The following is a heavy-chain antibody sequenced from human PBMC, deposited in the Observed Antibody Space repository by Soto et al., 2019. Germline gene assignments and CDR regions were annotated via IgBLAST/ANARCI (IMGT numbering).Heavy chain of an antibody. J-gene: IGHJ6*02. CDR3: ASLGRHG. D-gene: IGHD3-16*01. Sequence: GSLRLSCAASGFSFSDSWMYWVRQAPGKGPEWVADIKEDGSEKNYVDSVKGRFTISRENAKNSLYLQMNSLRAEETAVYYCASLGRHGWGQGTTVTVSS. CDR1: GFSFSDSW. V-gene: IGHV3-7*01. CDR2: IKEDGSEK.